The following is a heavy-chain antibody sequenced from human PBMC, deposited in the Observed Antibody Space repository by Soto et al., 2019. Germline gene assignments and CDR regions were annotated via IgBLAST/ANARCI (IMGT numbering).Heavy chain of an antibody. J-gene: IGHJ4*02. D-gene: IGHD2-8*01. CDR1: GFTFSSDS. CDR2: ISSGSTFK. CDR3: ARRDCTNGVCPFDY. V-gene: IGHV3-21*01. Sequence: GGSLRLSCAASGFTFSSDSMSWVRQAPGKGLEWVSSISSGSTFKYYADSVKGRFTISRDNVENSLYLQMNGLRAEDTAVYYCARRDCTNGVCPFDYWGQGTLGTVSS.